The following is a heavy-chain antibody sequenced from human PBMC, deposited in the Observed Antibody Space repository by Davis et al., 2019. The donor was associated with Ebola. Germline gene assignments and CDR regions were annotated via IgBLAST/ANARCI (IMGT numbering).Heavy chain of an antibody. CDR3: ARRGAGGYWWGAFDY. J-gene: IGHJ4*02. D-gene: IGHD2-21*01. Sequence: GGSLRLSCAASGFTFSSYAMSWVRQAPGKGLEWVSAISASGDATFYADSVHGRFTISSDHSKNMLSLVMHSLRAEDAAIYCCARRGAGGYWWGAFDYWGQGTRVTVSS. V-gene: IGHV3-23*01. CDR2: ISASGDAT. CDR1: GFTFSSYA.